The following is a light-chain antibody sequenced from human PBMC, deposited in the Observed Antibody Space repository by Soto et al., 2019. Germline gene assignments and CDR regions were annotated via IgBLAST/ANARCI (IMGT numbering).Light chain of an antibody. CDR1: QDISNY. Sequence: DIRLTQSPSSLSASVGERATITCKASQDISNYLDWYQQKPGKAPKLLIHKASTLKSGVPSRFSGSGSGTEFTLTISSLQPDDFATYYCQHYNSYSEAFGQGTKVDIK. CDR2: KAS. CDR3: QHYNSYSEA. V-gene: IGKV1-5*03. J-gene: IGKJ1*01.